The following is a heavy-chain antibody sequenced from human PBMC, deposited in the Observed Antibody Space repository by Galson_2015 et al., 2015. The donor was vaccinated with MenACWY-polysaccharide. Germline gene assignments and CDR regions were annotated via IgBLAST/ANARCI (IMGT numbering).Heavy chain of an antibody. D-gene: IGHD6-19*01. CDR1: GYTFSSYD. CDR3: ARGRRDTAVAAPAAVLLDY. J-gene: IGHJ4*02. V-gene: IGHV1-8*01. Sequence: SVKVSCKASGYTFSSYDINWVRQATGQRLEWMGWMNPNSGNTGYAQKFQGRVTMTRNTSISTAYMELSSLTSEDTAVYYCARGRRDTAVAAPAAVLLDYWGQGILVTASS. CDR2: MNPNSGNT.